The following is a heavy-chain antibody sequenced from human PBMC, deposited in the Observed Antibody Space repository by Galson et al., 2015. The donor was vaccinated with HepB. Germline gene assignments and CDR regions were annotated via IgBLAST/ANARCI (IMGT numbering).Heavy chain of an antibody. D-gene: IGHD2-2*02. V-gene: IGHV3-7*04. Sequence: LRLSCAVSGFTFSSYWMTWVRQAPGKGLEWVANIKQDGNEKYYVDSVKGRFTISRGNAKNSLYLQMNSLRAEDTAVYYCARGGVVVPAAINCYYYYMDVWGKGTTVTVSS. CDR3: ARGGVVVPAAINCYYYYMDV. J-gene: IGHJ6*03. CDR2: IKQDGNEK. CDR1: GFTFSSYW.